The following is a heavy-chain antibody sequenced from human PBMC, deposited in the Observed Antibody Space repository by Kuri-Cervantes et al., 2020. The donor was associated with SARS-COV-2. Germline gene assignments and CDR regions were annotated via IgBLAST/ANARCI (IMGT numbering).Heavy chain of an antibody. J-gene: IGHJ6*02. Sequence: GGSLRLSCAASGFTFSSYAMHWVRQAPGKGLEWVAVISYDGSNKYYADSVKGRFTISRDNSKNTLYLQMNSLRAEDTAVYYCAKVEGCSYGYYSYGMDVWGQGTTVTVSS. CDR2: ISYDGSNK. V-gene: IGHV3-30-3*01. D-gene: IGHD5-18*01. CDR1: GFTFSSYA. CDR3: AKVEGCSYGYYSYGMDV.